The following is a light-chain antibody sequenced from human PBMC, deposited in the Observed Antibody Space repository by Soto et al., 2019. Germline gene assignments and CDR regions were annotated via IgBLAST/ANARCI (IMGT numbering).Light chain of an antibody. CDR1: QSVNHW. J-gene: IGKJ1*01. Sequence: DIQMTQSPSTLSASVGERFTISCRASQSVNHWLAWYQRKPGKAPKLLIHDASTLESGIPSRFSGSGSGTEFTLTISSLQPDDFATYYCQQSWTFGQGTKVDIK. CDR2: DAS. CDR3: QQSWT. V-gene: IGKV1-5*01.